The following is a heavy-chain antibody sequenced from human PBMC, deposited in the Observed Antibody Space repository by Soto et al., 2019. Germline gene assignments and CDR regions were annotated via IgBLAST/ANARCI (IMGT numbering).Heavy chain of an antibody. D-gene: IGHD6-6*01. CDR3: AKDSIPYSSSYDLDH. CDR2: MTATGVSI. J-gene: IGHJ4*02. V-gene: IGHV3-23*01. Sequence: EVQLLESGGGLVQPGGSLRLSCVASGFSFSGYAMSWVRQAPGKGLVWVSSMTATGVSIYYADSVRDRFTISRDNSKNTLYLQMSSLRAEDTATYYCAKDSIPYSSSYDLDHWGRGALVTVSS. CDR1: GFSFSGYA.